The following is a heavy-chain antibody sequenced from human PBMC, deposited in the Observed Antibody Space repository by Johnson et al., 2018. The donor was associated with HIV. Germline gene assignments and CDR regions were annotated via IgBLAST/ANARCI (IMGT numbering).Heavy chain of an antibody. D-gene: IGHD3-10*01. Sequence: VQLVESGGGLVQPRGSLRLSCAASGFNFSDHYMDWVRQAPGRGLEWVGRIRNKPSSYSTEYAASVKGRFTVSRDDSKNSVYLQMSSLKTEDTAVYYCTRDRDGVGVSWGQGTMVTVSS. J-gene: IGHJ3*01. CDR3: TRDRDGVGVS. V-gene: IGHV3-72*01. CDR1: GFNFSDHY. CDR2: IRNKPSSYST.